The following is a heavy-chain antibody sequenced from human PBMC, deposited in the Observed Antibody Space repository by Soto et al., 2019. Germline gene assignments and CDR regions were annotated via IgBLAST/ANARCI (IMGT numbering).Heavy chain of an antibody. CDR2: IYHSGST. Sequence: PSETLSLTCAVSGYSISSGYYWGWIRQPQGKGLEWIGRIYHSGSTYYNPSPKSRVTISVDTSKNQFSLKLTTVTGADTAVYYCARDVPALSHNVDTFYYYYGMDGWGQGTTVTVSS. CDR3: ARDVPALSHNVDTFYYYYGMDG. J-gene: IGHJ6*02. CDR1: GYSISSGYY. V-gene: IGHV4-38-2*02. D-gene: IGHD5-18*01.